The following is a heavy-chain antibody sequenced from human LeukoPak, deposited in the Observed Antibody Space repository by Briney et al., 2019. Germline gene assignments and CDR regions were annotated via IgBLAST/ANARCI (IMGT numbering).Heavy chain of an antibody. D-gene: IGHD5-12*01. CDR3: ARGGQITTIVGYNWFDP. CDR1: GGSISSSSYY. V-gene: IGHV4-39*07. Sequence: SETLSLTCTVSGGSISSSSYYWGWIRQPPGKGLEWIGSIYYSGSTYYNPSLKSRVTISVDTSKNQFSLKMRSVTAADTAVYYCARGGQITTIVGYNWFDPWGQGILVTVSS. J-gene: IGHJ5*02. CDR2: IYYSGST.